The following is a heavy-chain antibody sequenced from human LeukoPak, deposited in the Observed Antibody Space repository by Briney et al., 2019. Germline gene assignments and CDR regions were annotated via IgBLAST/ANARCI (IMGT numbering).Heavy chain of an antibody. D-gene: IGHD1-1*01. Sequence: GGSLRLSCAASGFTFSSYGMHWVRQAPGKGLEWVAVISYDGSNKYYADSVKGRFTISRDNSKNTLYLQMNSLRAEDTAVYYCARDRFNTTSGAFDIWGQGTMVTVSS. V-gene: IGHV3-30*03. CDR3: ARDRFNTTSGAFDI. J-gene: IGHJ3*02. CDR1: GFTFSSYG. CDR2: ISYDGSNK.